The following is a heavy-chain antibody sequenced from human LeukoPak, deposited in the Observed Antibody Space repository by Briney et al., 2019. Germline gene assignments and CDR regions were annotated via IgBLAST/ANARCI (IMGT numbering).Heavy chain of an antibody. CDR2: INPNSGGT. J-gene: IGHJ4*02. CDR1: GYTFTGFL. CDR3: AKEGTGIDY. D-gene: IGHD3/OR15-3a*01. Sequence: ASVKVSCKASGYTFTGFLIHWVRQAPGQGLEWMGLINPNSGGTNYAQNFQGRVTMTRDTSISTAYMELIRLTSDDTAVYYCAKEGTGIDYWGQGTLVTVSS. V-gene: IGHV1-2*02.